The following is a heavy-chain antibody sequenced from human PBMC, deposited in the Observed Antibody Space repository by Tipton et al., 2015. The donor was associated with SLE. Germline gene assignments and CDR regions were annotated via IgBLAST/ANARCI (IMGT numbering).Heavy chain of an antibody. CDR2: INHSGST. CDR1: GGSFSGYY. D-gene: IGHD4-17*01. V-gene: IGHV4-34*01. CDR3: ARGLWDTVINNWFDP. Sequence: TLSLTCAVYGGSFSGYYWSWIRQPPGKGLEWIGEINHSGSTKYNPSLKSRVTISVDTSKNQFSLKVKSVTAADTAVYYCARGLWDTVINNWFDPWGQGTLVTVSS. J-gene: IGHJ5*02.